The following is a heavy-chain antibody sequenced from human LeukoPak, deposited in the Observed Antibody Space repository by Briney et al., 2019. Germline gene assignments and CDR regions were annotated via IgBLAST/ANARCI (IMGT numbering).Heavy chain of an antibody. D-gene: IGHD3-16*02. V-gene: IGHV3-33*01. Sequence: GGSLRLSCAASGFTFSSYGMHWVRQAPGKGLEWVAVIWYDGSNKYYADSVKGRFTISRDNSKDTLYLQMNSLRAEDTAVYYCARDPFRAADYVWGSYRSHNNWFDPWGQGTLVTVSS. J-gene: IGHJ5*02. CDR1: GFTFSSYG. CDR2: IWYDGSNK. CDR3: ARDPFRAADYVWGSYRSHNNWFDP.